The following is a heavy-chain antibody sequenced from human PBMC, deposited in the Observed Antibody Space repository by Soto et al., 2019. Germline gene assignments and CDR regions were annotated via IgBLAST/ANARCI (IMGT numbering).Heavy chain of an antibody. Sequence: SETLSLTCSVAGFAISRGYYWSWVRQPPGKGLEWIGSIYPSVSSYHNPSLETRVRLSIDTSKNQFTLNLTSVTAADTALYYCAREKVGTTFFDNWGQGIQVTVS. J-gene: IGHJ4*02. CDR1: GFAISRGYY. V-gene: IGHV4-38-2*02. CDR2: IYPSVSS. CDR3: AREKVGTTFFDN. D-gene: IGHD1-1*01.